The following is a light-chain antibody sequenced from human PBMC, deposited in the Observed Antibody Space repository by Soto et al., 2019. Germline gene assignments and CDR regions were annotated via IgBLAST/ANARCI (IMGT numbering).Light chain of an antibody. CDR2: LAS. CDR1: QTINSDY. CDR3: QQYGTSRT. Sequence: EIVLTQSPGTLSLSPGDRATLSCRASQTINSDYLAWYQQKPGQAPRLLFYLASTRATGIPDRFSGSGPGTDFTLTIRRLEPEDFAVYYCQQYGTSRTFGQGTKVEI. V-gene: IGKV3-20*01. J-gene: IGKJ1*01.